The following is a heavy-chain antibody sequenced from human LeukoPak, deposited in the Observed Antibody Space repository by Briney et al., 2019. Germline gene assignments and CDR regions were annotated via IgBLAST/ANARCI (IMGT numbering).Heavy chain of an antibody. CDR1: GFTFSSYW. J-gene: IGHJ4*02. V-gene: IGHV3-74*01. Sequence: AGSLRLSCAASGFTFSSYWMHWIRQAPGKGMVRVSRINSDGSSTSYADSVKSRFTIPRDNAKNTLYLQMDSLRAEDMAVYYCARSDSSGWYRFDYWGQGTLVTVSS. CDR3: ARSDSSGWYRFDY. D-gene: IGHD6-19*01. CDR2: INSDGSST.